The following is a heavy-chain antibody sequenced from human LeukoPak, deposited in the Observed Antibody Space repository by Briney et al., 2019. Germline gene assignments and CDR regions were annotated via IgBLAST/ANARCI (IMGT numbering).Heavy chain of an antibody. J-gene: IGHJ2*01. Sequence: TGGSLRLSCAASGFTFSSYAMSWVRQAPGKGLEWVSAISGSGGSTYYADSVKGRFTISRDNSKNTLYLQMNSLRAEDTAVYYCAKDNSEYSGSYHPGDFDLWGRGTLVTVSS. CDR3: AKDNSEYSGSYHPGDFDL. CDR2: ISGSGGST. CDR1: GFTFSSYA. V-gene: IGHV3-23*01. D-gene: IGHD1-26*01.